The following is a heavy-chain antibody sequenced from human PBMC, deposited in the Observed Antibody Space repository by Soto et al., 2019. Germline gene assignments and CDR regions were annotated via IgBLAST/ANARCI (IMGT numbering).Heavy chain of an antibody. V-gene: IGHV4-30-2*01. D-gene: IGHD3-10*02. CDR2: IYHSGST. Sequence: SETLSLTCAVSGGSISSGGYSWSWIRQPPGQGLEWIGYIYHSGSTYYNPSLKSRVTISVDRTNKQFSLKLSSVTAADTTVYYCARAVSRKRCLDYWGQGTLVTVSS. CDR1: GGSISSGGYS. CDR3: ARAVSRKRCLDY. J-gene: IGHJ4*02.